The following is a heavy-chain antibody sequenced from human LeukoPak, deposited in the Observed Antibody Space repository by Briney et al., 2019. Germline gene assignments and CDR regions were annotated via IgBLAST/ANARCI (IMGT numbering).Heavy chain of an antibody. CDR3: AKESYYYDSSGYSFDY. D-gene: IGHD3-22*01. J-gene: IGHJ4*02. V-gene: IGHV3-9*01. CDR2: ISWNSGSI. CDR1: GFTFDDYA. Sequence: GGSLRLSCAASGFTFDDYAMHWVRQAPGKGLEWVSGISWNSGSIVYADSVKGRFTISRDNAKNSLYLQMNSLRAEDTALYYCAKESYYYDSSGYSFDYWGQGTLVTVSS.